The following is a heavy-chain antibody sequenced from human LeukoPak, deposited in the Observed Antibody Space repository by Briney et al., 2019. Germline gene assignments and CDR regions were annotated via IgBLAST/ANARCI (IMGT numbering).Heavy chain of an antibody. CDR1: GYTFTSYW. CDR3: ARRAVLRPDWFDP. J-gene: IGHJ5*02. CDR2: IYPGDSDT. Sequence: GESLKISCKGSGYTFTSYWIGWVRQMPGKGLEWMGIIYPGDSDTRYSPSFQGQVTISADKSISTAHLQWGSLKASDTAMYYCARRAVLRPDWFDPWGQGTLVTVSS. D-gene: IGHD6-19*01. V-gene: IGHV5-51*01.